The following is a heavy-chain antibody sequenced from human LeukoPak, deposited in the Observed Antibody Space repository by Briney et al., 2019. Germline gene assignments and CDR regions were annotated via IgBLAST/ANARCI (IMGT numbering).Heavy chain of an antibody. J-gene: IGHJ4*02. CDR1: GGSISSSSYY. V-gene: IGHV4-39*07. CDR3: ARPRLLFGSGPILV. Sequence: PSETLSLTCTVSGGSISSSSYYWGWIRQPPGKGLEWIGSIYYSGSTNYNPSLKSRVTISLDTSKKQFSLKVNSVTAADTAVYFCARPRLLFGSGPILVWGQGTLVTVSS. D-gene: IGHD3-10*01. CDR2: IYYSGST.